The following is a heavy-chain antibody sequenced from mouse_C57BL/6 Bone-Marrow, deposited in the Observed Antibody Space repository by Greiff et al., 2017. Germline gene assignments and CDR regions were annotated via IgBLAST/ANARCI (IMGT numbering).Heavy chain of an antibody. Sequence: EVQLVESGGDLVKPGGSLKLSCAASGFTFSSYGMSWVRQTPDKRLEWVATISSGGSYTYYPASVKGRFTISRDNAKNTLYLQMSSLKSEDTAMYDCAREGFDYWGQGTTLTVSS. CDR1: GFTFSSYG. CDR3: AREGFDY. V-gene: IGHV5-6*01. J-gene: IGHJ2*01. CDR2: ISSGGSYT.